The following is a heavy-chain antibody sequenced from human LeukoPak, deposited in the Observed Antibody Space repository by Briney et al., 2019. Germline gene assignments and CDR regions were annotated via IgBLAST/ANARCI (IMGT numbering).Heavy chain of an antibody. J-gene: IGHJ4*02. V-gene: IGHV1-46*01. CDR3: ARAPDIVVVPAAMAFDY. Sequence: GASVKVSCKASGYTFTSYYMHWVRQAPGQGLEWMGIINPSGGSTSYAQKFQGRVTMTRDTSTSTVYMELSSLRSEDTAVYYCARAPDIVVVPAAMAFDYWGRGTLVTVSS. CDR1: GYTFTSYY. CDR2: INPSGGST. D-gene: IGHD2-2*01.